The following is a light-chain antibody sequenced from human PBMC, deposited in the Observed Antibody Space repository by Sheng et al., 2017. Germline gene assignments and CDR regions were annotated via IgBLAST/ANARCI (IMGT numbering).Light chain of an antibody. CDR2: TAS. CDR3: QQSHKTPLT. CDR1: QSINTY. J-gene: IGKJ4*01. V-gene: IGKV1-39*01. Sequence: DIQMTQSPSSLSASVGDRVTIACRASQSINTYLNWYQQQPGKAPKLLIYTASRLQSGVPSRFSGSGSGTDFTLTISSLQPEDFATYYCQQSHKTPLTFGGGTKWDIK.